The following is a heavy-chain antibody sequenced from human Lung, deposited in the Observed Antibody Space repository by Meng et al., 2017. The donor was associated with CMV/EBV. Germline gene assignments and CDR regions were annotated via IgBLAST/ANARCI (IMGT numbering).Heavy chain of an antibody. J-gene: IGHJ4*01. CDR3: ARLDDTSDYFSHFDY. CDR2: IYPGDSDT. Sequence: GESLKISCEGSGYNFTNYWIGWVRQVSGKGLEWMGIIYPGDSDTRYSSSFQGQVTISVDKSISSAYLQWRSLEASDTAMYYCARLDDTSDYFSHFDYWGHGXLVTVSS. V-gene: IGHV5-51*01. D-gene: IGHD4-17*01. CDR1: GYNFTNYW.